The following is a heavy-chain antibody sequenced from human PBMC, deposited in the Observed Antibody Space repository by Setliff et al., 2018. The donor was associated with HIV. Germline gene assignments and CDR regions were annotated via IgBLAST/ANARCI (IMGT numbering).Heavy chain of an antibody. CDR1: GFSVSNKY. CDR2: IYSDDYT. D-gene: IGHD2-21*02. Sequence: GGSLRLSCAASGFSVSNKYMSWVRQAPGKGLEWVSIIYSDDYTYYSDSMKGRFTISRDKSKNMLYLQMNSLRAEDTAVYYCMRWGLPYAIDYWGQGMLVTVSS. V-gene: IGHV3-66*01. CDR3: MRWGLPYAIDY. J-gene: IGHJ4*02.